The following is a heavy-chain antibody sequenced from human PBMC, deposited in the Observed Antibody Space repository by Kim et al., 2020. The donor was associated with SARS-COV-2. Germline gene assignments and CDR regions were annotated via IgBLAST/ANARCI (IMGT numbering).Heavy chain of an antibody. Sequence: GGSLRLSCAASGFTFSWYWMTWVRQAPGKGLEWLANIKDYGSVKYYVDSVKGRFTISRDNTKNSLFLQMNSLGAEDTAVYYCTRIGYSSSSNDYWGQGTLVTVSS. V-gene: IGHV3-7*01. CDR1: GFTFSWYW. J-gene: IGHJ4*02. D-gene: IGHD6-6*01. CDR3: TRIGYSSSSNDY. CDR2: IKDYGSVK.